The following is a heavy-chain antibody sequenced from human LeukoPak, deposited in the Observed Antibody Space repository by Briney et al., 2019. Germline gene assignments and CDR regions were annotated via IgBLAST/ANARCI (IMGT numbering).Heavy chain of an antibody. CDR2: IYSGGST. CDR3: ATSASSSWLDY. CDR1: GFTISSNY. D-gene: IGHD6-13*01. Sequence: GSLRLSCAASGFTISSNYMSWVRQAPGKGLEWVSVIYSGGSTYYADSVKGRFTISRDNSKNTLYLQMNSLRAEDTAVYYCATSASSSWLDYWGQGTMVTVSS. J-gene: IGHJ4*01. V-gene: IGHV3-66*01.